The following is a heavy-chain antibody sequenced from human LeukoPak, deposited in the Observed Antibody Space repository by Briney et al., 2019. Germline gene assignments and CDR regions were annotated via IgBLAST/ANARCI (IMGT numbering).Heavy chain of an antibody. CDR2: IKQDGSEK. CDR3: ARDLGFGNDFDP. J-gene: IGHJ5*02. D-gene: IGHD3-10*01. V-gene: IGHV3-7*01. CDR1: GFTFSSSW. Sequence: AGGSLRLSCAASGFTFSSSWMSWARQAPGKGLEWVANIKQDGSEKYYVDSVKGRFTISRDNAKNSLYLQMNSLRAEDTAVYYCARDLGFGNDFDPWGQGALVTVSS.